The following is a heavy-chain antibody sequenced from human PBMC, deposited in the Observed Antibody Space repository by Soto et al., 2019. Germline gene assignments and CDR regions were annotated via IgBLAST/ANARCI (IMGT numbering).Heavy chain of an antibody. CDR3: AAYSGSFYYGMDV. J-gene: IGHJ6*02. D-gene: IGHD1-26*01. Sequence: GESLKISCNASGYSFTSYWIGWVRQMPGKGLEWMGIIYPGDSDTRYSPSFQGQVTISADKSISTAYLQWSSLKASDTAMYYCAAYSGSFYYGMDVWGQGTTVTV. CDR2: IYPGDSDT. CDR1: GYSFTSYW. V-gene: IGHV5-51*01.